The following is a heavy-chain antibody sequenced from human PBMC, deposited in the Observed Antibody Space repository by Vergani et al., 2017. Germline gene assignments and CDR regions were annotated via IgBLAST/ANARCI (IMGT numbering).Heavy chain of an antibody. CDR3: ARARVKSGTYTWFDP. D-gene: IGHD1-14*01. CDR1: GFTFSSYA. Sequence: QVQLVESGGGVVQPGRSLRLSCAASGFTFSSYAMHWVRQAPGKGLEWVAVISYDGSNKYYADSVKGRFTISRDNSKNTLYLQMNSLRAEDTAVYYCARARVKSGTYTWFDPWGQGTLVTVSS. CDR2: ISYDGSNK. J-gene: IGHJ5*02. V-gene: IGHV3-30-3*01.